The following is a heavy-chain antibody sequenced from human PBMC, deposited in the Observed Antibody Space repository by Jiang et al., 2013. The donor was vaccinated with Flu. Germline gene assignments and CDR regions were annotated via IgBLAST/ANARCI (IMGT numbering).Heavy chain of an antibody. J-gene: IGHJ4*02. CDR3: TTAGDRLPAAIGDY. D-gene: IGHD2-2*02. Sequence: DYAAPVKGRFTISRDDSKNTLYLQMNSLKTEDTAVYYCTTAGDRLPAAIGDYWGQGTLVTVSS. V-gene: IGHV3-15*01.